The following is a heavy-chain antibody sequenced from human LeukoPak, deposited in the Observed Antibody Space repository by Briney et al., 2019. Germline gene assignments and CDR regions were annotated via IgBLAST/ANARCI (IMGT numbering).Heavy chain of an antibody. V-gene: IGHV3-43*02. CDR3: AKEFGYCSGSSCYRYYYYPMDV. Sequence: GGSLRLSCAASGFSFDDYAMHWVRQLPGKGLEWVSVISGDGGDTDYVDSVKGRFTISRDNSKDSLYLQMNSLRTEDTALYYCAKEFGYCSGSSCYRYYYYPMDVWGQGTTVTLSS. CDR2: ISGDGGDT. CDR1: GFSFDDYA. D-gene: IGHD2-15*01. J-gene: IGHJ6*02.